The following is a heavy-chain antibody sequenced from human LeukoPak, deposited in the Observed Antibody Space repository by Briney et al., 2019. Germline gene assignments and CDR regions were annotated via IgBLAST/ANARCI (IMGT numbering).Heavy chain of an antibody. V-gene: IGHV3-23*01. D-gene: IGHD2-2*01. J-gene: IGHJ3*02. Sequence: TGGSLRLSCAASGFTFSSYAMSWVRQAPGKGLEWVSSIRGSGCNKYYADSVKGRFTISRDNSKNTLYLQMNSLRAEDTAVYYCAKVHMSGRVVVPAAAEAFDIWAQETRVTVSS. CDR3: AKVHMSGRVVVPAAAEAFDI. CDR1: GFTFSSYA. CDR2: IRGSGCNK.